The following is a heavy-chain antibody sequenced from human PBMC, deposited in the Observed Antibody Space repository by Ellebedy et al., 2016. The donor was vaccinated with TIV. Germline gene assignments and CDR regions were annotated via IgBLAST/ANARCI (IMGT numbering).Heavy chain of an antibody. J-gene: IGHJ6*02. CDR2: ISAYNGNT. D-gene: IGHD2-15*01. CDR3: ARYCSGGICYSAVYGMDV. Sequence: ASVKVSCKASGYTFTSYGISWVRQAPGQGLEWMGWISAYNGNTNYAQKLQGRVTMTTDTSTSTAIMELRSLRSDDTAVYYCARYCSGGICYSAVYGMDVWGQGTTVTVSS. CDR1: GYTFTSYG. V-gene: IGHV1-18*01.